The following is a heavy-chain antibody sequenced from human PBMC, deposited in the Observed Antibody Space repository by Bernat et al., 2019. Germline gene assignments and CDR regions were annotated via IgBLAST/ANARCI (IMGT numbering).Heavy chain of an antibody. CDR3: ARVPGGDICDH. D-gene: IGHD2-21*02. J-gene: IGHJ4*02. CDR2: IRGSGNTI. CDR1: GFTFSDYY. Sequence: QVLLVESGGGLVKPGGSLRLSCVASGFTFSDYYMSWIRQAPGKGLEWVSYIRGSGNTIYYADSVKGRFTISRDNAKDSLYLQMNSLRAEDTAVYYCARVPGGDICDHWGQGTLVTVSS. V-gene: IGHV3-11*01.